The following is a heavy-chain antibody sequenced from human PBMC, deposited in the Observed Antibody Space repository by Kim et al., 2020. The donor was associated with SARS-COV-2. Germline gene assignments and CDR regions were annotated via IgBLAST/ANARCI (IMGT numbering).Heavy chain of an antibody. J-gene: IGHJ4*02. V-gene: IGHV4-39*01. D-gene: IGHD3-3*01. CDR2: IYYSGST. Sequence: SETLSLTCTVSGGSISSSSYYWGWIRQPPGKGLEWIGSIYYSGSTYYNPSLKSRVTISVDTSKNQFSLKLSSVTAADTAVYYCARQSPRLRFLEWLFECWGQGTLVTVSS. CDR3: ARQSPRLRFLEWLFEC. CDR1: GGSISSSSYY.